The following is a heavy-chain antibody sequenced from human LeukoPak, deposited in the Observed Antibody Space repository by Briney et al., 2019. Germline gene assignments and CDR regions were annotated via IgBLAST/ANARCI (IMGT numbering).Heavy chain of an antibody. Sequence: PGGSLRLSCAASGFTFMTYSMNWVRQAPGKGLEWVSSISSSSSSYIYYADSVKGRFTISRDNAKNSLYLQMNSLRAEDTAVYYCARGRYDSSGSYSLFDYWGQGTLVTVSS. V-gene: IGHV3-21*01. D-gene: IGHD3-22*01. CDR3: ARGRYDSSGSYSLFDY. J-gene: IGHJ4*02. CDR1: GFTFMTYS. CDR2: ISSSSSSYI.